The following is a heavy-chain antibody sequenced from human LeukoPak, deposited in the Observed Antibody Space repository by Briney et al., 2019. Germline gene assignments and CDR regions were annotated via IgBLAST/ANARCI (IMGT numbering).Heavy chain of an antibody. V-gene: IGHV3-23*01. CDR1: GFTFSSYE. D-gene: IGHD1-26*01. CDR2: ISWDGGST. Sequence: PGGSLRLSCAASGFTFSSYEMNWVRQAPGKGLEWVPLISWDGGSTYYADSVKGRFTISRDNSKNTLYLQMNSLRVADTAVYYCARERATYSGSGRTNWFDPWGQGTLVTVSS. CDR3: ARERATYSGSGRTNWFDP. J-gene: IGHJ5*02.